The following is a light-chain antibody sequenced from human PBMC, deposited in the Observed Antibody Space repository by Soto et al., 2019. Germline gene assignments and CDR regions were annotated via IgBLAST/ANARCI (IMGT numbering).Light chain of an antibody. CDR2: GAS. V-gene: IGKV3-20*01. J-gene: IGKJ3*01. CDR3: QKYGRSPFT. Sequence: EIVLTQSPGTLSLSPGERATLSCRASQSVSSNNLAWYQQRPGQAPRVVIYGASTRATGIPERFSGSGSGTDLTLTISRLEPEDFAVYYCQKYGRSPFTFGPGTKVDIQ. CDR1: QSVSSNN.